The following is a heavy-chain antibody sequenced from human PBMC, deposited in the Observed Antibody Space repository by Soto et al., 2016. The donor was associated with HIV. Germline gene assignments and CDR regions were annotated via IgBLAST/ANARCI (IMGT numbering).Heavy chain of an antibody. CDR1: GIIVSSSH. V-gene: IGHV3-53*02. Sequence: EVQLVETGGGFIQPGGSLRLSCAASGIIVSSSHMSWVRQVPGKGLQWVSIVCSYDRTDYADSVKGRCSISRDSSKNTLYLQMNSLRVEDTAVYYCTSHLHPTWGQGTLVTVSS. J-gene: IGHJ5*02. CDR2: VCSYDRT. CDR3: TSHLHPT.